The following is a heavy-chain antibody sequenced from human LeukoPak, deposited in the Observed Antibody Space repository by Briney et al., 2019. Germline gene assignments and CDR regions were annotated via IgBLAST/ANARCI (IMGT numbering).Heavy chain of an antibody. D-gene: IGHD2-8*01. Sequence: GGSLRLSCAASGFTFSSYWMHWVRQAPGKGPVWVSRINNDGSGTTYADSVKGRSTISRDNSKNTLYLQMNSLRAEDTAVYYCAKIRDYTNGVCPEWFDPWGQGTLVTVSS. J-gene: IGHJ5*02. V-gene: IGHV3-74*01. CDR2: INNDGSGT. CDR1: GFTFSSYW. CDR3: AKIRDYTNGVCPEWFDP.